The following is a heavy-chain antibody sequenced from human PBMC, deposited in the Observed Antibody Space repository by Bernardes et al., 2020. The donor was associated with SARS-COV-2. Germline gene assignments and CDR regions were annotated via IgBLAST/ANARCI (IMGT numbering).Heavy chain of an antibody. CDR3: ATGPAMVRERNNWFDP. V-gene: IGHV1-24*01. CDR2: FDPEDGET. CDR1: GYTLTELS. D-gene: IGHD3-10*01. Sequence: ASVKVSCKVSGYTLTELSMHWVRQAPGKGLEWMGGFDPEDGETIYAQKFQGRVTMTEDTSTDTAYMELSSLRSEDTAVYYCATGPAMVRERNNWFDPWDQGTLVTVSS. J-gene: IGHJ5*02.